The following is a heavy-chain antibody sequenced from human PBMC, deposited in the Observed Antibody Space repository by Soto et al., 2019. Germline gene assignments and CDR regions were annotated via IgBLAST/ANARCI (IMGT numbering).Heavy chain of an antibody. V-gene: IGHV1-69*13. D-gene: IGHD2-15*01. Sequence: SVKVSCKASGGTFSSYAISWVRQAPGQGLEWMGGIIPIFGTANYAQKFQGRVTITADESTSTAYMQLSSLRSEDTAVYYCAKDHGHVGYCSGGSCSLAFDIWGQGTMVTV. CDR2: IIPIFGTA. CDR3: AKDHGHVGYCSGGSCSLAFDI. J-gene: IGHJ3*02. CDR1: GGTFSSYA.